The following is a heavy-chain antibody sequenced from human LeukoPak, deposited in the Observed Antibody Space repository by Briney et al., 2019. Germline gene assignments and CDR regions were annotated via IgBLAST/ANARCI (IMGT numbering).Heavy chain of an antibody. Sequence: GGSLRLSCAASGFAFSSYGMSWVRQAPGKGLEWVSAISGSGGSTYYADSVKGRFTISRDNSKNTLYLQMNSLRAEDTAVYYCAKDYGSGSYYVYWGQGTLVTVSS. J-gene: IGHJ4*02. V-gene: IGHV3-23*01. D-gene: IGHD3-10*01. CDR3: AKDYGSGSYYVY. CDR1: GFAFSSYG. CDR2: ISGSGGST.